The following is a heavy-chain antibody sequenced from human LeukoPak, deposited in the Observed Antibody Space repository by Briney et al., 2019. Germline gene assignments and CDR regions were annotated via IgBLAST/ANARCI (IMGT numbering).Heavy chain of an antibody. CDR1: GCTFSSCA. J-gene: IGHJ3*02. CDR2: ISGSGGSR. D-gene: IGHD3-22*01. CDR3: AIRPYYYDSSGYSDAFDI. Sequence: GGSLRLSCAASGCTFSSCAMSWVRQAPGKGLEWVSAISGSGGSRYYADSLKGRFTISRDNSKNTLYLQMTSLRVEDTAVYYCAIRPYYYDSSGYSDAFDIWGQGTMVTVSS. V-gene: IGHV3-23*01.